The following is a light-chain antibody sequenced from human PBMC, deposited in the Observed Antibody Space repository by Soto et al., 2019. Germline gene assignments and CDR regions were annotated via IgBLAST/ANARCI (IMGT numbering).Light chain of an antibody. CDR2: DVC. CDR1: SSDVGRYTY. CDR3: SSYTSRSTQV. J-gene: IGLJ1*01. Sequence: QSVLTQPASVSGSPGQSITISCAGTSSDVGRYTYVSWYQQHPGKAPKLIIYDVCNRPSGVSNRFSGSKSGNTASLTISGLQAEDEADYYCSSYTSRSTQVFGTGTKVTV. V-gene: IGLV2-14*01.